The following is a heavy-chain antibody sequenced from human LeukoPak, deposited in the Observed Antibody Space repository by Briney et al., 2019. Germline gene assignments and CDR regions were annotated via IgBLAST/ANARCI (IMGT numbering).Heavy chain of an antibody. CDR3: ARQNNFDFWSGFFDY. CDR2: IHYVGST. J-gene: IGHJ4*02. CDR1: GGSFSNYNYY. Sequence: KPSETLSLTCTVSGGSFSNYNYYWGWIRQSPGKGLEWIGSIHYVGSTYYNPSLQSRVTISVDTSKNQFSLNLSSVTAADTAVYYCARQNNFDFWSGFFDYWGLGALVTVSS. D-gene: IGHD3-3*01. V-gene: IGHV4-39*01.